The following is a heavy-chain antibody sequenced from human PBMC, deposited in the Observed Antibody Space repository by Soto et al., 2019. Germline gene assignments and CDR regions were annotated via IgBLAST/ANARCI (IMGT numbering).Heavy chain of an antibody. CDR2: IIDSGGST. CDR1: GFTFSSCA. D-gene: IGHD6-19*01. Sequence: HPGGSLRLSCAASGFTFSSCAMGWVRQAPGKGLEWVSDIIDSGGSTYYADSVKGRFTISRDNAKNSLYLQMNSVRAEDTAVYYCRIVVAGKGDYWGQGTLVTVSS. J-gene: IGHJ4*02. V-gene: IGHV3-23*01. CDR3: RIVVAGKGDY.